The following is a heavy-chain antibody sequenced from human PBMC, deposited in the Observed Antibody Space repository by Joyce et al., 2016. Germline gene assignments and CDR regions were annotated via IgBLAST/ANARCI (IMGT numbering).Heavy chain of an antibody. CDR2: IYYTGTT. Sequence: QLQLQESGPGLVKPSETLSLTCSVSGDTISSPASYWGWIRQPPGKGLEWIGIIYYTGTTYYIPSLKPRVAISVDTSKNQFSLKLSPVTAADTAVYFCARKVGSGLYYFDYWGQGTLVAVSS. J-gene: IGHJ4*02. CDR3: ARKVGSGLYYFDY. D-gene: IGHD6-19*01. V-gene: IGHV4-39*01. CDR1: GDTISSPASY.